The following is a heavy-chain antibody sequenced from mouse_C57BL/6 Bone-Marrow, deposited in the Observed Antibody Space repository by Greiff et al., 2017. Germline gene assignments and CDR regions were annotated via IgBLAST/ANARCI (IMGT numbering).Heavy chain of an antibody. V-gene: IGHV1-69*01. CDR2: IDPSDSYT. Sequence: VQLQQPGAELVMPGASVTLSCKASGYTFTSYWMHWVKQRPGQGLEWIGEIDPSDSYTNYNQKFKGKSTLTVDKSSSTAYMQLSSLTSEDSAVYYCAREDRPGGYFDYWGQGTTLTVSS. CDR1: GYTFTSYW. J-gene: IGHJ2*01. D-gene: IGHD2-14*01. CDR3: AREDRPGGYFDY.